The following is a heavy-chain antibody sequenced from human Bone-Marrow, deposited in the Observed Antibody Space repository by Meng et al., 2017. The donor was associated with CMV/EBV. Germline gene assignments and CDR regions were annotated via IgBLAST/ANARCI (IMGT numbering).Heavy chain of an antibody. Sequence: GSLRLSCTVSGGSISSSSYYWGWIRQPPGKGLEWIGSIYYSGSTYYNPSLKSRVTISVDTSKNQFSLKLSSVTAADTAVYYCARDGVSVGVYYGMDFWGPGTTVTVSS. CDR1: GGSISSSSYY. J-gene: IGHJ6*02. CDR3: ARDGVSVGVYYGMDF. D-gene: IGHD3-3*01. CDR2: IYYSGST. V-gene: IGHV4-39*07.